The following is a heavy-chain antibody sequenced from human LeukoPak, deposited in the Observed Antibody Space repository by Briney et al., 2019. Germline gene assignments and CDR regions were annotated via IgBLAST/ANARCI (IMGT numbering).Heavy chain of an antibody. V-gene: IGHV3-53*01. Sequence: GGSLRLSCAASGFTVSSNYMSWVRQAPGKGLEWVSVIYSGGSTYYADSVKGRFTISRDNAKNSLYLQMNSLRAEDTAVYYCARDTLAVAGVDYWGQGTLVTVSS. CDR2: IYSGGST. CDR3: ARDTLAVAGVDY. CDR1: GFTVSSNY. D-gene: IGHD6-19*01. J-gene: IGHJ4*02.